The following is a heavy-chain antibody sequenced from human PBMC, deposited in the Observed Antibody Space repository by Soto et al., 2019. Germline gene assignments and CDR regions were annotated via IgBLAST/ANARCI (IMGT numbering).Heavy chain of an antibody. Sequence: QVQLVESGGGVVQPGRSLRLSCAASGFTFSSYGMHWVRQAPGKGLEWVAVISYDGTNKYYADSVKGRFTISRDNSXXPLDLQMNSLRAEDTAVYYCAKDLLRPGRAYGMDVWGQGTTVTVSS. CDR3: AKDLLRPGRAYGMDV. CDR1: GFTFSSYG. J-gene: IGHJ6*02. CDR2: ISYDGTNK. V-gene: IGHV3-30*18.